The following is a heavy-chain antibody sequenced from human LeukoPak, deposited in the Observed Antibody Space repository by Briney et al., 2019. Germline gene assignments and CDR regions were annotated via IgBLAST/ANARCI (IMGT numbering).Heavy chain of an antibody. CDR1: GYTFTSYG. D-gene: IGHD1-1*01. V-gene: IGHV1-18*01. CDR2: ISAYNGNT. Sequence: GASVKVSCKASGYTFTSYGIGWVRQAPGQGLEWMGWISAYNGNTNYAQKLQGRVTMTTDTSTSTAYMELRSLRSDDTAVYYCARVRGTTGTFVGLLIRRSWFDPWGQGTLVTVSS. J-gene: IGHJ5*02. CDR3: ARVRGTTGTFVGLLIRRSWFDP.